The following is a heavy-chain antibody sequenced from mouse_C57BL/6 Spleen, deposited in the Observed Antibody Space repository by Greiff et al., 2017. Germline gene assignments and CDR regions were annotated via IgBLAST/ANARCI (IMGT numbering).Heavy chain of an antibody. CDR2: IYPGAGDT. CDR3: ARTGGYDGTNFDY. V-gene: IGHV1-82*01. Sequence: QVQLQQSGPELVKPGASVKISCKASGYAFSSYWMNWVKQRPGTGLEWIGRIYPGAGDTNYNGKFKGKATLTADKSSSTAYMQLSSLTSEDSAVYFCARTGGYDGTNFDYWGQGTTLTVSS. D-gene: IGHD2-2*01. J-gene: IGHJ2*01. CDR1: GYAFSSYW.